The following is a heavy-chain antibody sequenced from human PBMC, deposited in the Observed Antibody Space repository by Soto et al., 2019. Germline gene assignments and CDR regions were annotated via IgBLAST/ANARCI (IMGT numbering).Heavy chain of an antibody. Sequence: GASVKVSCKVSGYTLTELSMHWVRQAPGKGLEWMGGFDPEDGETTYTQKFQGRVTMTEDTSTDTAYMELSSLRSEDTAVYYCATIPISYYYDSSGPLFDYWGQGTLVTVSS. V-gene: IGHV1-24*01. D-gene: IGHD3-22*01. CDR2: FDPEDGET. CDR3: ATIPISYYYDSSGPLFDY. CDR1: GYTLTELS. J-gene: IGHJ4*02.